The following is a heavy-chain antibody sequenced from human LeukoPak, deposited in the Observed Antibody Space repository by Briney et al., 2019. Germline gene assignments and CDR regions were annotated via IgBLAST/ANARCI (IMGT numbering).Heavy chain of an antibody. CDR3: SRCLTGPTYYYYYMDV. Sequence: TSETLSLTCSVSGGSIINYYWNWIRQPAGKGLEWIGRIYASASTNYNPSLKSRVTMSVDESKNQLSLRLSSVTAADTDIYYCSRCLTGPTYYYYYMDVWGKGTTVTVSS. D-gene: IGHD3-9*01. V-gene: IGHV4-4*07. CDR2: IYASAST. CDR1: GGSIINYY. J-gene: IGHJ6*03.